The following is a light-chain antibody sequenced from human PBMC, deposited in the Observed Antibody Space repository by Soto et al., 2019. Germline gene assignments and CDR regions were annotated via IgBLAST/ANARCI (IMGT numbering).Light chain of an antibody. J-gene: IGKJ3*01. CDR3: QQLGGTPLFT. CDR2: VAY. V-gene: IGKV3-20*01. CDR1: QSGSSSS. Sequence: EIVLTQSPGTLSLCPGERATLSCRASQSGSSSSLAWYQQKPGQAPRLLIYVAYRRATGIPDRFSGSGSGTDFPLTISRLEPEDLAVYYCQQLGGTPLFTFGHRTKVDVK.